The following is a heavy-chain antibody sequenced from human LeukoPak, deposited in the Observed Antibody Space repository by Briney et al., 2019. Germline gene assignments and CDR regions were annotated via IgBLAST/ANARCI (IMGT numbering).Heavy chain of an antibody. CDR3: ARETSQKGAHYMDV. J-gene: IGHJ6*03. D-gene: IGHD3-16*01. CDR2: IYYSGYT. CDR1: GGSISSGSYY. Sequence: SETLSLTCTVSGGSISSGSYYWSWIRQPPGKGLKWIGNIYYSGYTTYSPSLRSRVTISVDTSKNQFSLKLSSVTAADTAVYYCARETSQKGAHYMDVWGKGTTITISS. V-gene: IGHV4-61*01.